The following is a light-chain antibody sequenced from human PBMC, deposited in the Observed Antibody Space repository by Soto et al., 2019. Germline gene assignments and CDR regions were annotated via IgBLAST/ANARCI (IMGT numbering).Light chain of an antibody. V-gene: IGKV4-1*01. CDR3: QQYYSTPLT. Sequence: DIVMTQSPDSLAVSLGERVTINCKSSQSVLYSSNNKNYLAWYQQKPGQPPKLLIYWASTRESGVPARFSGSGSGTDFPLTISSLQAEDVAVYYCQQYYSTPLTFGQGTKVEIK. J-gene: IGKJ1*01. CDR1: QSVLYSSNNKNY. CDR2: WAS.